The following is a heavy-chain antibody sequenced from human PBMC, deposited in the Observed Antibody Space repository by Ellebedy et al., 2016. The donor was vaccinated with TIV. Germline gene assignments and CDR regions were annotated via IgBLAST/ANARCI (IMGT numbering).Heavy chain of an antibody. J-gene: IGHJ4*02. CDR1: GFTFTSSA. CDR3: AADRYYDSSGDWMDY. CDR2: IVVGSGNT. Sequence: SVKVSXKASGFTFTSSAVQWVRQARGQRLEWIGWIVVGSGNTNYAQKFQERVTITRDMSTSSAYMELSSLRSEDTAVYYCAADRYYDSSGDWMDYWGQGTLVTVSS. V-gene: IGHV1-58*01. D-gene: IGHD3-22*01.